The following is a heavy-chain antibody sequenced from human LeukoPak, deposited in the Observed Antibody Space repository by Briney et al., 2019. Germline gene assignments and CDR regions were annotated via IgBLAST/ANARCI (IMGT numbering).Heavy chain of an antibody. CDR1: GFTFSSYW. CDR2: IKQDGSEK. Sequence: GGSLRLSCAASGFTFSSYWMSWVRQAPGKGLEWVANIKQDGSEKYYVDSVKGRFTISRDNAKNSLYLQMNSLRAEDTAVYYCARTDPYLYYFMDVWGKGTTVTVSS. CDR3: ARTDPYLYYFMDV. J-gene: IGHJ6*03. V-gene: IGHV3-7*01.